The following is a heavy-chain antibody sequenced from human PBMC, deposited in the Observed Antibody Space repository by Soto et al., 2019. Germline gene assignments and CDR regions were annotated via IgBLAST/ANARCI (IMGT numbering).Heavy chain of an antibody. CDR1: GYTFTSYD. CDR3: ARGREGYCSRTSCDDAFDI. Sequence: QVQLVQSGAEVKKPGASVKVSCKASGYTFTSYDINWVRQATGQGLEWMGWMNPNSGNTGYAQKFQGRVTMTRNTSISTAYMELSSLRSEDTAVYYCARGREGYCSRTSCDDAFDIWGQGTMVTVSS. D-gene: IGHD2-2*01. CDR2: MNPNSGNT. J-gene: IGHJ3*02. V-gene: IGHV1-8*01.